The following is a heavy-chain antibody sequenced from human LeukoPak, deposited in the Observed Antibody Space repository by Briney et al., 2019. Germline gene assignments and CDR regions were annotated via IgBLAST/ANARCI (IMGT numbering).Heavy chain of an antibody. CDR1: GGSIRSSSYY. CDR3: ARGVRDYGMDV. V-gene: IGHV4-39*01. CDR2: FYYSGST. J-gene: IGHJ6*02. D-gene: IGHD3-10*02. Sequence: SETLSLTCTVSGGSIRSSSYYWGWIRQPPGKGLEWIGSFYYSGSTYYNPSLKSRVTISVDTSKNQFSLNLSSVTAADTAVYYCARGVRDYGMDVWGQGTTVTVSS.